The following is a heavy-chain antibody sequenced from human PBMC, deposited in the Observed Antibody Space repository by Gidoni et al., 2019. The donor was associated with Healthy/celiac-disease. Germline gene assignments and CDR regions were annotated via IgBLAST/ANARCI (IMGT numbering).Heavy chain of an antibody. V-gene: IGHV1-46*01. Sequence: VQLVQSGAVVKKPGASVKVSCKASGYAFIRYYMHWVRQAPGQGLEWMGIINPSGGYTSNAQKFQGRVTITRDTSTSTLYMEMSSLRSEDTAEYYCARAARGGGFDFWGQGTLVTVSS. CDR2: INPSGGYT. CDR1: GYAFIRYY. CDR3: ARAARGGGFDF. D-gene: IGHD3-16*01. J-gene: IGHJ4*02.